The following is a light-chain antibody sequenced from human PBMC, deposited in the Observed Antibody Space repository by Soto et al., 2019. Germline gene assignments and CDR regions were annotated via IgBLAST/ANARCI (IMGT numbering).Light chain of an antibody. V-gene: IGKV1-5*03. CDR2: KAS. CDR3: QQYNSYS. Sequence: DIQMTQSPSTLSASVGDRVTITCRASQSISSWLAWYQQKPGKAPKLLIYKASSLASGVPSRFSGSVSGTEFTLTISSLQPDDFATYYCQQYNSYSFGQGTKVEIK. J-gene: IGKJ1*01. CDR1: QSISSW.